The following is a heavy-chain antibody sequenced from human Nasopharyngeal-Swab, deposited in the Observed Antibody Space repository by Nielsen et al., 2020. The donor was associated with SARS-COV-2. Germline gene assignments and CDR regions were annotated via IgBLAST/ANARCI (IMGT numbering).Heavy chain of an antibody. CDR2: IYPGDSDT. D-gene: IGHD3-3*01. CDR1: GYSFTSYW. CDR3: AREGLGEYDFWSGYPD. V-gene: IGHV5-51*01. J-gene: IGHJ4*02. Sequence: GGSLRLSCKGSGYSFTSYWIGWVRQMPGKGLEWMGIIYPGDSDTRYGPSFQGQVTISADKSISTAYLQWSSLKASDTAMYYCAREGLGEYDFWSGYPDWGQGTLVTVSS.